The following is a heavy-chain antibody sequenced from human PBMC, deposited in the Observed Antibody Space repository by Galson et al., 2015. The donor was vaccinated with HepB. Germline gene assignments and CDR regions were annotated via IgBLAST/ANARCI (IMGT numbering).Heavy chain of an antibody. CDR2: IVPVLDVA. CDR1: GGTFSSYA. V-gene: IGHV1-69*04. CDR3: ARARDAGTYLYYYYGMDV. J-gene: IGHJ6*02. Sequence: SVKVSCKASGGTFSSYAISWVRQAPGQGLEWMGRIVPVLDVANYAQSSQGRVTITADKSTNTAYMELSRLRSEDTAVYYCARARDAGTYLYYYYGMDVWGQGTTVTVSS. D-gene: IGHD1-26*01.